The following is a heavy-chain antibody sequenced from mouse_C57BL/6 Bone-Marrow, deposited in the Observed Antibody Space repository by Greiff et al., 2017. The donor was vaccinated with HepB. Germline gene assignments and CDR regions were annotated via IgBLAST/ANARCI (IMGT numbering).Heavy chain of an antibody. CDR1: GYTFTSYG. CDR2: IYPRSGNT. Sequence: QVQLKESGAELARPGASVKLSCKASGYTFTSYGISWVKQRTGQGLEWIGEIYPRSGNTYYNEKFKGKATLTADKSSSTAYMELRSLTSEDSAVYFCAREMLGRAMDYWGQGTSVTVSS. CDR3: AREMLGRAMDY. V-gene: IGHV1-81*01. J-gene: IGHJ4*01. D-gene: IGHD4-1*01.